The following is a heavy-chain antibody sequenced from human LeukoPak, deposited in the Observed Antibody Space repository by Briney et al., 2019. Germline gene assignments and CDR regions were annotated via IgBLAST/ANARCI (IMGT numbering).Heavy chain of an antibody. V-gene: IGHV1-8*01. Sequence: ASVKVSCKASGNTFTSYDINWVRQATGQGLEWMGWMNPNSGNTGYAQKFQGRVTMTRNTSISTAYMELSSLRSEDTAVYYCARAVVPAGEDYYYYYYMDVWGKGTTVTVSS. CDR2: MNPNSGNT. CDR3: ARAVVPAGEDYYYYYYMDV. J-gene: IGHJ6*03. CDR1: GNTFTSYD. D-gene: IGHD2-2*01.